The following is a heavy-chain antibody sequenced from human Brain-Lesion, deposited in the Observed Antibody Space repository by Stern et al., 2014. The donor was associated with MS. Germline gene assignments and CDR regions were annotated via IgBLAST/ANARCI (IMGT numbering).Heavy chain of an antibody. J-gene: IGHJ4*02. CDR2: ISWNRGTI. CDR3: ARDITGSSAYFAY. V-gene: IGHV3-9*01. Sequence: EVQLEESGGDLVQPGRSLRLSCAAFGFPFDDYAMHWVRQAPGKGLGWVAGISWNRGTIGYADSVKGRFTTSRDNAYSSLYLQMNSLRPEDTALYYCARDITGSSAYFAYWGQGTLVTVSS. CDR1: GFPFDDYA. D-gene: IGHD1-14*01.